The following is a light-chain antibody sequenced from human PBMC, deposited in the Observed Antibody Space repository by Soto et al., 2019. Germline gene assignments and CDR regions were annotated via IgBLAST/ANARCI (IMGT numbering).Light chain of an antibody. V-gene: IGKV3-11*01. J-gene: IGKJ3*01. CDR3: PQRSNWPIT. Sequence: EIVLTQSPATLSLSPGERATHSCRASQSVSSYLAWYQQKPGQAPRLLIYDASNRATGIPARFSGSGSGTDFTLTISSLEPEDFAVYYCPQRSNWPITFGPGTKVDIK. CDR1: QSVSSY. CDR2: DAS.